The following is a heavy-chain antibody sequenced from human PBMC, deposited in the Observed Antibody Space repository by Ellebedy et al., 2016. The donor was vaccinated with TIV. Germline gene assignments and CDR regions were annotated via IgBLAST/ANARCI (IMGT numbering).Heavy chain of an antibody. J-gene: IGHJ4*02. CDR2: ISWDGGST. D-gene: IGHD1/OR15-1a*01. Sequence: GESLKISXAASGFTFDDYTMHWVRQAPGKGLEWVSLISWDGGSTYYADSVKGRFTISRDNSKNSLYLQMNSLRTEDTALYYCATSELEQTWLLDYWGQGTLVTVSS. CDR3: ATSELEQTWLLDY. CDR1: GFTFDDYT. V-gene: IGHV3-43*01.